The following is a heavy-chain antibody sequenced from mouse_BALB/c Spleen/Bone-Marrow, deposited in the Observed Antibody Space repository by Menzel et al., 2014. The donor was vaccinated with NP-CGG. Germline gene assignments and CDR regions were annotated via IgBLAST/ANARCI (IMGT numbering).Heavy chain of an antibody. J-gene: IGHJ2*01. Sequence: EVMLVESGPSLVKPSQTLSLTCSVTGDSITSGYWNWIRKFPGNRLEYMGYISYSGNTYYNPSLKSRISITRDTSKNQYYLQLNSVTTEDTATYYCATYDGYCFGYWGQGTTLTVSS. CDR3: ATYDGYCFGY. V-gene: IGHV3-8*02. CDR1: GDSITSGY. D-gene: IGHD2-3*01. CDR2: ISYSGNT.